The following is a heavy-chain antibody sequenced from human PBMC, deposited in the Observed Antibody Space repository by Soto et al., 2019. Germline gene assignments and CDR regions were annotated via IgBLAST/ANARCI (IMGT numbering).Heavy chain of an antibody. Sequence: SETLSLTCAVSGGSISSGGYSWSWIRQPPGKGLEWIGYIYHSGSTYYNPSLKSRVTISVDRSKNQFSLKLSSVTAADTAVYYCARGPDYGGNSNHFDYWGQGTLVTVSS. CDR2: IYHSGST. V-gene: IGHV4-30-2*01. CDR1: GGSISSGGYS. CDR3: ARGPDYGGNSNHFDY. D-gene: IGHD4-17*01. J-gene: IGHJ4*02.